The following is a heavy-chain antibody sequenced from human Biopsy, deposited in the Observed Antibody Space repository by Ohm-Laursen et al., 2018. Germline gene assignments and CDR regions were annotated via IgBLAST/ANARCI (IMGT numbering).Heavy chain of an antibody. CDR2: INHRGST. V-gene: IGHV4-34*01. J-gene: IGHJ6*02. CDR3: ARAVDYYDPYYCYGLDV. CDR1: GGSFSGYY. D-gene: IGHD3-16*01. Sequence: SETLSLTCAVYGGSFSGYYWSWIRQPPGKGLEWIGEINHRGSTNYNPSLKSRVTISVDTSKNQFSLKLRSVTAADTAVYYCARAVDYYDPYYCYGLDVWGQGTTVTVPS.